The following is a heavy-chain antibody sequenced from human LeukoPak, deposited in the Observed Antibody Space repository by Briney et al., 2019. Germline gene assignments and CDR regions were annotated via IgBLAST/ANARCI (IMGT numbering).Heavy chain of an antibody. CDR1: GFIFSSYA. CDR3: VRDYGGSSGAFDL. CDR2: ISSSSGDI. Sequence: GESLRLSCRASGFIFSSYALNRVRRAPGQGLEWVSSISSSSGDIYYTDSVKGRSTISRDNARKSLYLQMNSLRVEDTAVYYCVRDYGGSSGAFDLWGQGTMVTVSS. V-gene: IGHV3-21*01. D-gene: IGHD4-23*01. J-gene: IGHJ3*01.